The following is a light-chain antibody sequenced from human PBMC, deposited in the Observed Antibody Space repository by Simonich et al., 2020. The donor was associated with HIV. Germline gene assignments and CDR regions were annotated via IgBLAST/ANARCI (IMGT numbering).Light chain of an antibody. V-gene: IGKV1-NL1*01. J-gene: IGKJ4*01. CDR2: AAS. CDR1: QSISSY. CDR3: QQYYSTPQLT. Sequence: DIQMTQSPSSLSASVGDRVTITCRASQSISSYLNWYQQKPGKAPKLLIYAASRLESGVPSRFSGSGSGTDYTLTISSLQPEDFATYYCQQYYSTPQLTFGGGTKVEIK.